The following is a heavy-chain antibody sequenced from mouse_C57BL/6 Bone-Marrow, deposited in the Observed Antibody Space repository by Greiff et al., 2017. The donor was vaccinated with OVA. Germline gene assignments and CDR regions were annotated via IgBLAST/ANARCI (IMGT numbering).Heavy chain of an antibody. CDR1: GFTFSSYA. Sequence: EVHLVESGGGLVKPGGSLKLSCAASGFTFSSYAMSWVRQTPEKRLEWVATISDGGSYTYYPDNVKGRFTISRDNAKNNLYLQMSHLKSEDTAMYYCARDPSSYRWFAYWGQGTLVTVSA. D-gene: IGHD1-1*01. CDR2: ISDGGSYT. V-gene: IGHV5-4*01. CDR3: ARDPSSYRWFAY. J-gene: IGHJ3*01.